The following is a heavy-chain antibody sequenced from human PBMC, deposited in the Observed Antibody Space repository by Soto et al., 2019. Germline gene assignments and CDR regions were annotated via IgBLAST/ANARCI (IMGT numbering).Heavy chain of an antibody. Sequence: GVSLRLSCAASGYTFANYAMHWVRQAPGKRLEWVSGMSGSGYSTYYADSVKGRFSISGDNSKSTLYLQMNSLRTEDTAVYYCAKAPSFWSGPDYWGQGTLVTVSS. CDR3: AKAPSFWSGPDY. D-gene: IGHD3-3*01. V-gene: IGHV3-23*01. J-gene: IGHJ4*02. CDR2: MSGSGYST. CDR1: GYTFANYA.